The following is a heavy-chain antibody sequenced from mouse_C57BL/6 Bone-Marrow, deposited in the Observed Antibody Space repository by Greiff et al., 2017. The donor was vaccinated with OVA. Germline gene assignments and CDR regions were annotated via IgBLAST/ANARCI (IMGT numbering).Heavy chain of an antibody. CDR2: IYPGDGDT. CDR1: GYAFSSSW. V-gene: IGHV1-82*01. Sequence: QVQLKESGPELVKPGASVKISCKASGYAFSSSWMNWVKQRPGKGLEWIGRIYPGDGDTNYNGKFKGKATLTADKSSSTAYMHLCSLTSEDSAVYFWAREVEGFAYWGQGTLVTVSA. J-gene: IGHJ3*01. CDR3: AREVEGFAY.